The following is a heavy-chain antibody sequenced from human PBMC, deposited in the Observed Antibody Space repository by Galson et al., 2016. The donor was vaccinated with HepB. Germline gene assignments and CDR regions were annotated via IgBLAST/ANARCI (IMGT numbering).Heavy chain of an antibody. CDR3: ARVTYFYESSGLRVYFNS. CDR1: GGSFSGYS. CDR2: ISHRGST. V-gene: IGHV4-34*01. D-gene: IGHD3-22*01. Sequence: SETLSLTCAVYGGSFSGYSWSWIRQPPGKGLEWIGEISHRGSTNYNPSLKSRVTISLDTSESHFSLKLSSVTAADTAVYYCARVTYFYESSGLRVYFNSWGQGTQVTVSS. J-gene: IGHJ4*02.